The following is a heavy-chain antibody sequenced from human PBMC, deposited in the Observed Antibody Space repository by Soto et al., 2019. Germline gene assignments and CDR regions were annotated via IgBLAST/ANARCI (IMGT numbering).Heavy chain of an antibody. CDR2: IKSKTDGGTT. J-gene: IGHJ4*02. V-gene: IGHV3-15*07. CDR3: TTKPYYDFWSGYSE. D-gene: IGHD3-3*01. Sequence: EVQLVESGGGLVKPGGSLRLSCAASGFTFSNAWMNWVRQAPGKGLEWVGRIKSKTDGGTTDYAAPVKGRFTISRDDSKNTLYLEMNSLKTEDTDGYYCTTKPYYDFWSGYSEWGQGTLVTVSS. CDR1: GFTFSNAW.